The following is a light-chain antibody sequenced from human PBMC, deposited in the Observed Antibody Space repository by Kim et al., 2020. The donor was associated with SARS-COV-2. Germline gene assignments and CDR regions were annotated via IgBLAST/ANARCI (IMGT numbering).Light chain of an antibody. CDR3: QSYDSSLSGSV. J-gene: IGLJ2*01. CDR1: SSNIRTAYD. V-gene: IGLV1-40*01. Sequence: TISMTGRSSNIRTAYDLHWSPQLPGPAPNLLIYGNSNRPSGVPDRFSGSKSGTSASLAITGLQAEDEADYYCQSYDSSLSGSVFGGGTQLTVL. CDR2: GNS.